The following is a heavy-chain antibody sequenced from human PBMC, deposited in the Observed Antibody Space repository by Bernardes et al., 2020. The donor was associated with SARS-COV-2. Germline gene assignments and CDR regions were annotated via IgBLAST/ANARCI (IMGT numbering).Heavy chain of an antibody. D-gene: IGHD3-22*01. Sequence: ASVKVSCKASGYTFTSNGISWVRQAPGQGLEWMGWISAYNGNTNYAQKFQGRVTMTTDTSTSTAYMELRSLKSDDTAVYYCARDEAVVVPLYCPYDPWGQGTLVTVSS. CDR3: ARDEAVVVPLYCPYDP. CDR1: GYTFTSNG. CDR2: ISAYNGNT. V-gene: IGHV1-18*01. J-gene: IGHJ5*02.